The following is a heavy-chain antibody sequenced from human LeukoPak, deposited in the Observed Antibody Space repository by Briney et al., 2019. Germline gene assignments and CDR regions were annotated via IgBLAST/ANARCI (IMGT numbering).Heavy chain of an antibody. CDR1: GGSVSGSSYY. Sequence: PSETLSLTCTVSGGSVSGSSYYWGWVRQPPGKGLEWIGSIYYAGSTYYDPSLKSRVIISVDTSKNDFSLKLSSVTAADTAVYYCVRHFRGSGWYYFDYWGQGLLVTVSS. CDR2: IYYAGST. J-gene: IGHJ4*02. CDR3: VRHFRGSGWYYFDY. D-gene: IGHD6-19*01. V-gene: IGHV4-39*01.